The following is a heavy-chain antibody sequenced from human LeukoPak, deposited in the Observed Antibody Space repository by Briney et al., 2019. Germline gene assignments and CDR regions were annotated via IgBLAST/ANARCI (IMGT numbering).Heavy chain of an antibody. Sequence: PSETLSLTCTVSGGSIAGSSYYWGWIRQPPGKGLEWIGSIYYSGNTYYNPSLKSRVTISVDMPKNQFSLKLSSVTAADTAVYYCARPAQDYYYYMDVRGKGTTVTVSS. J-gene: IGHJ6*03. D-gene: IGHD6-25*01. CDR3: ARPAQDYYYYMDV. CDR2: IYYSGNT. V-gene: IGHV4-39*01. CDR1: GGSIAGSSYY.